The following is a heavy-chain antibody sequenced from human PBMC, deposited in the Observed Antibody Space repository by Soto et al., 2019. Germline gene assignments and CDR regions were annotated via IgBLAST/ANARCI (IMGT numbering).Heavy chain of an antibody. Sequence: LRLSCAASGFTFSSYRMHWVRQAPGKGLEWVAIISYDGSDKYYADSVKGRFTVSRDNSKNTLYLQMNSLGADDTAVYYCARTSYDSSGYYEYWGQGTPVTVSS. CDR1: GFTFSSYR. V-gene: IGHV3-30-3*01. CDR2: ISYDGSDK. CDR3: ARTSYDSSGYYEY. J-gene: IGHJ4*02. D-gene: IGHD3-22*01.